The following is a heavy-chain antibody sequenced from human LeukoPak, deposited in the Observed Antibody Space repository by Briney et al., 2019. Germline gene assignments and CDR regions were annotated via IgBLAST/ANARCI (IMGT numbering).Heavy chain of an antibody. CDR1: GGSMNSYY. J-gene: IGHJ4*02. V-gene: IGHV4-59*12. Sequence: ASETLSLTCSVSGGSMNSYYWSWIRQSPGKGLEWIGYNSGSTNYNPSLKSRVTISVDTSKNQFSLKLSSVTAADTAVYYCARDSAGEYCSGGSCYSELWGQGTLVTVSS. CDR3: ARDSAGEYCSGGSCYSEL. CDR2: NSGST. D-gene: IGHD2-15*01.